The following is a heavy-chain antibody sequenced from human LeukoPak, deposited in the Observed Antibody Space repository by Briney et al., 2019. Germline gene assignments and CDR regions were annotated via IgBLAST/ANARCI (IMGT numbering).Heavy chain of an antibody. J-gene: IGHJ4*02. CDR1: GFTFSTFS. Sequence: GGSLRLSCAASGFTFSTFSMNGVRQAPGKGLEWVSYISSSSSSIYYADSVKGRFTISRDSAKNSLYLQMNGLRDEDTAVYYCARHLYRAFDYWGQGTLVTVSS. CDR2: ISSSSSSI. CDR3: ARHLYRAFDY. D-gene: IGHD1-26*01. V-gene: IGHV3-48*02.